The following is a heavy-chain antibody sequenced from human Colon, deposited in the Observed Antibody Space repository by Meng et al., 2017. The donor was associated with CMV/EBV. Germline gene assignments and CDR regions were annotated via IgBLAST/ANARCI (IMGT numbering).Heavy chain of an antibody. J-gene: IGHJ4*02. Sequence: KVSCKASGDTFNNFVFNWVRQAPGQGLEWMGSIYPVLGVKHYAQKFRGRVTISADKSTSTAYMELSSVRSEDTAVFYCATGDLRNSTGAYYFDSWGQGTLVTVSS. D-gene: IGHD6-19*01. V-gene: IGHV1-69*04. CDR1: GDTFNNFV. CDR3: ATGDLRNSTGAYYFDS. CDR2: IYPVLGVK.